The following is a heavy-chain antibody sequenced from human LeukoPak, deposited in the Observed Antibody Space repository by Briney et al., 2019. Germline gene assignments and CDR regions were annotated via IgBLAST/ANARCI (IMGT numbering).Heavy chain of an antibody. CDR2: IYTSGST. CDR3: ARENGVMSGAFDI. Sequence: PSETLSLTCTVSGGSISSGSYYWSWIRQPAGKGLEWIGRIYTSGSTNYNPSLKSRVTISVDTSKNQFSLKLSSVTAADTAVYYCARENGVMSGAFDIWGQGTMVTVSS. D-gene: IGHD3-16*01. V-gene: IGHV4-61*02. CDR1: GGSISSGSYY. J-gene: IGHJ3*02.